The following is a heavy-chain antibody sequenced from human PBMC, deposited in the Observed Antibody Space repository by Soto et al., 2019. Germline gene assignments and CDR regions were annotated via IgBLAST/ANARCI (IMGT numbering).Heavy chain of an antibody. Sequence: QVQLVQSGAEVKKPGASVKVSCKASGYTFTSYGITWVRQAPGQGLEWMGWISAYNGNTNYAQKLQGRVTMTTDTSTSTAYMELRSLRSDDTAVYYCSRVAVDYDILTGYHRPYYFDYWGQGTLVTVSS. V-gene: IGHV1-18*01. CDR1: GYTFTSYG. CDR2: ISAYNGNT. CDR3: SRVAVDYDILTGYHRPYYFDY. J-gene: IGHJ4*02. D-gene: IGHD3-9*01.